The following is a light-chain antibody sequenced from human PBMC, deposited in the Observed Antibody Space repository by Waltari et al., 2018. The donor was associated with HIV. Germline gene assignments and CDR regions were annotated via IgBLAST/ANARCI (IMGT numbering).Light chain of an antibody. J-gene: IGLJ2*01. CDR1: SSDVGGYNY. Sequence: QSALTQPPSASGSPGQSVTISCTGTSSDVGGYNYVSWYQQHPGKAPKLMIYGVNKRPSGGPDRFAGAKSGNTASLTVSWLRAEDEAEYYCSSYAGSNNVVFGGGTKLTVL. CDR3: SSYAGSNNVV. V-gene: IGLV2-8*01. CDR2: GVN.